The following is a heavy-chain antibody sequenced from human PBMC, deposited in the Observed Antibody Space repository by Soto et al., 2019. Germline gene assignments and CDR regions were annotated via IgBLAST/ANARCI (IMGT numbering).Heavy chain of an antibody. D-gene: IGHD3-3*01. V-gene: IGHV4-34*01. Sequence: SETLSLTCAVYGGSFSGYYWSWIRQPPGKGLEWIGEINHSGSTNYNPSLKSRVTISVDTSKNQFSLKLSSVTAADTAVYYCARSYDFWSGYPQNWFDPWGQGTLVTVSS. CDR3: ARSYDFWSGYPQNWFDP. CDR1: GGSFSGYY. J-gene: IGHJ5*02. CDR2: INHSGST.